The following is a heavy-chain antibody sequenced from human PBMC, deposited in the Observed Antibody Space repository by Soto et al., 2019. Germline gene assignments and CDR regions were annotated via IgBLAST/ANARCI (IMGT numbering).Heavy chain of an antibody. Sequence: PGGSLRLSCAASGFTFSSDGMSWVRQAPGKGLEWVSAISGSGGSTHYADSVKGRFTISRDNSKNTLYLQMNSLRAEDTAVYYCANLCSGGSCYGTDHWGQGTLVTVSS. D-gene: IGHD2-15*01. CDR1: GFTFSSDG. CDR2: ISGSGGST. J-gene: IGHJ4*02. CDR3: ANLCSGGSCYGTDH. V-gene: IGHV3-23*01.